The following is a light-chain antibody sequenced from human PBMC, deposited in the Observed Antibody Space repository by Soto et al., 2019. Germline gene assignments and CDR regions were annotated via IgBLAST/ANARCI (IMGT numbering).Light chain of an antibody. CDR1: QGLGDT. J-gene: IGKJ4*01. CDR2: DTS. Sequence: EVVIRQPPATLSVSPGNGPTRSCMASQGLGDTLAWYQHKPGQTPRLLIYDTSTRATGVPTRFSGSRSGAEFTLTINSLQSEDFAVYYCQPYNNWPLTFGGGTKVDIK. CDR3: QPYNNWPLT. V-gene: IGKV3-15*01.